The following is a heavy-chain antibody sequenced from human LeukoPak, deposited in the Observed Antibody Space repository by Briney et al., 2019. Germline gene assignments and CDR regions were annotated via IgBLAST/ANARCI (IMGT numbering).Heavy chain of an antibody. Sequence: GGSLRLSCAASGFTFSSYEMNWVRQAPGKGLEWLSYISSSGSSIYYADSVKGRFTISRDNAKSSLYLQMNTLRAEDTAVYYCARAGHVITMIVVLDAFDIWGQGTMVTVSS. D-gene: IGHD3-22*01. J-gene: IGHJ3*02. V-gene: IGHV3-48*03. CDR1: GFTFSSYE. CDR3: ARAGHVITMIVVLDAFDI. CDR2: ISSSGSSI.